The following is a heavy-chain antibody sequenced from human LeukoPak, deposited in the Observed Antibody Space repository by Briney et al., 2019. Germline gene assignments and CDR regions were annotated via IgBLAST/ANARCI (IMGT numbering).Heavy chain of an antibody. V-gene: IGHV1-2*02. CDR1: GYTFTGCD. CDR3: AEYEYVWGSFDFDY. J-gene: IGHJ4*02. Sequence: GASVKVSCKASGYTFTGCDMHCVRQAPGQGLEWMGWIKPNSGGTNYAQKFQGRVTMTRDTSISTAYMELSRLRSDDPAVYYCAEYEYVWGSFDFDYWGQGTLVTVSS. D-gene: IGHD3-16*01. CDR2: IKPNSGGT.